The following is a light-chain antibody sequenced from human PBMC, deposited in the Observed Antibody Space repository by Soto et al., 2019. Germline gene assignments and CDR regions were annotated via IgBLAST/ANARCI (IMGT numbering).Light chain of an antibody. J-gene: IGLJ1*01. Sequence: QSVLTQPRSVSGSPGQSVTISCTGTSSDVGGYNYVSWYQQHPGKAPKLMIYDVSERPSGVPDRFSASKSGNTASLTISGLQAEDEADYYCCSYAGTYTYVFATGTKAT. V-gene: IGLV2-11*01. CDR1: SSDVGGYNY. CDR3: CSYAGTYTYV. CDR2: DVS.